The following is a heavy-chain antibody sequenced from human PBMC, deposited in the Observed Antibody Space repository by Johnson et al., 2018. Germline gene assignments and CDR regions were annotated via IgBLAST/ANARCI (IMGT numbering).Heavy chain of an antibody. Sequence: QVQLQQWGAGLVKXSETLSLTCAVYGGSFSGYYWSWIRQPPGKGLVWMREPNNSGSSNYNPSLQSRGTISVDTSTTQFSLTLSSVTAADTAIYYCARVDYSGADYDAFDIWGQGTMVTVSS. D-gene: IGHD1-26*01. V-gene: IGHV4-34*01. J-gene: IGHJ3*02. CDR3: ARVDYSGADYDAFDI. CDR1: GGSFSGYY. CDR2: PNNSGSS.